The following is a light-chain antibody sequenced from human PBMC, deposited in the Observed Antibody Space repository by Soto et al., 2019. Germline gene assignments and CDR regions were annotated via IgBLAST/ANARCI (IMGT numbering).Light chain of an antibody. CDR3: QQANSFPWT. CDR1: QGISGW. J-gene: IGKJ1*01. V-gene: IGKV1-12*02. CDR2: TAS. Sequence: DIQLTQSPSSVSASVGDRVTITCRASQGISGWLAWYQQKPGKAPNLLIYTASSLQSGVPSRFSGSGSGTEFTLTISSPQPEDFATYYCQQANSFPWTFGQGTKVEIK.